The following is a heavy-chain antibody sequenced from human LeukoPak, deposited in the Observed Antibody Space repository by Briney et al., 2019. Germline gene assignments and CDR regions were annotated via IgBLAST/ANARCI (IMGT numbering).Heavy chain of an antibody. CDR3: ARGVVAGSLGDYYYYMDA. V-gene: IGHV4-34*01. D-gene: IGHD6-19*01. J-gene: IGHJ6*03. CDR2: INHRGSA. CDR1: GGSFSGHY. Sequence: SETLSLTCAVYGGSFSGHYWTWLRQSPGKALEWVGEINHRGSAHYPPSLRSRVTISVDTAKNQFSLRLNSVTAADTAVYYCARGVVAGSLGDYYYYMDAWGKGTTVTVSS.